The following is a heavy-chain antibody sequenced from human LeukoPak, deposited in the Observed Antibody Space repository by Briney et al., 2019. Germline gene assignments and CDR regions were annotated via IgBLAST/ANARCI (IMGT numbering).Heavy chain of an antibody. CDR2: IRSKPSGATT. CDR3: TRVLPGRTFDS. V-gene: IGHV3-49*04. D-gene: IGHD1-14*01. J-gene: IGHJ4*02. CDR1: GFTFGDYP. Sequence: PGGCLRLSCTASGFTFGDYPMSWVRQTPGKGLECVGFIRSKPSGATTEYATSVKGRFTISRDDSQSIAYLQMNSLITEDTAVYYCTRVLPGRTFDSWGQGTLVAVSS.